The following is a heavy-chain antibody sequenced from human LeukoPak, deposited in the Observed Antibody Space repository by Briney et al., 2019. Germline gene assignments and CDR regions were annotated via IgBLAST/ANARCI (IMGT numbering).Heavy chain of an antibody. CDR3: ARSHTAMVYYYYGMDV. D-gene: IGHD5-18*01. J-gene: IGHJ6*02. CDR1: GFTFSSYA. Sequence: GGSLRLSCAASGFTFSSYAMHWVRQAPGKGLEWVAVISYDGSNKYYADSVKGRFTISRDNSKNTLYLQMNSLRAEDTAVYYCARSHTAMVYYYYGMDVWGQGTTVTVSS. CDR2: ISYDGSNK. V-gene: IGHV3-30-3*01.